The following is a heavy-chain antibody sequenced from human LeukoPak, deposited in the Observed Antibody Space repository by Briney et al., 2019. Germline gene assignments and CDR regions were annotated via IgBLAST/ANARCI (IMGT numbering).Heavy chain of an antibody. J-gene: IGHJ4*02. CDR1: GVSFSGYY. CDR2: INHSGST. D-gene: IGHD2-21*02. V-gene: IGHV4-34*01. Sequence: SETLSLTCAVYGVSFSGYYWSWIRQPPGKGLEWIGEINHSGSTNYNPSLKSRVTISVDTSKNQFSLKLSSVTAADTAVYYCARANVVTASDYWGQGTLVTVAS. CDR3: ARANVVTASDY.